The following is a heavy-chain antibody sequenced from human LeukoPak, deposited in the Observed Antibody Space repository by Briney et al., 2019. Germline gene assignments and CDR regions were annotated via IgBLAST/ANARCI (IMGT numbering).Heavy chain of an antibody. V-gene: IGHV3-30*03. D-gene: IGHD5-12*01. Sequence: PGRSLRLSCAASGFTFITYGMHWVRQAPGKGLEWLAVVSNEGTNKDYADSVKGRFTISRDNSKRTLYLQMNSLRAEDTAVYYCARVQGWLRPVDYWGQGTLVTVSS. CDR1: GFTFITYG. CDR2: VSNEGTNK. CDR3: ARVQGWLRPVDY. J-gene: IGHJ4*02.